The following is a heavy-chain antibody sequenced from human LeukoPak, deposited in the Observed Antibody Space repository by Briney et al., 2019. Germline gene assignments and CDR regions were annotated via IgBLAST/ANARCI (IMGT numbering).Heavy chain of an antibody. CDR1: GFTFSSYG. CDR2: IRYDGSNK. CDR3: AKEYCSSTSCYAYLAFY. Sequence: PGGSLRLSCAASGFTFSSYGMHWVRQAPGKGLEWVAFIRYDGSNKYYADSVKGRFTISRDNSKNTLYLQMNSLRAEDTAVYYCAKEYCSSTSCYAYLAFYWGQGTLVTVSS. V-gene: IGHV3-30*02. D-gene: IGHD2-2*01. J-gene: IGHJ4*02.